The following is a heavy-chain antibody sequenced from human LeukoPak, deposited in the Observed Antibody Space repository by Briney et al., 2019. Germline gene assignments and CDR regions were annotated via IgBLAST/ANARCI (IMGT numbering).Heavy chain of an antibody. V-gene: IGHV4-61*02. J-gene: IGHJ6*03. D-gene: IGHD2-2*01. CDR1: GGSISSGSYY. CDR2: IYTSGST. CDR3: ARDSVNTRLHYYMDL. Sequence: PSETLSLTCTVSGGSISSGSYYWSWIRQPAGKGLEWIGRIYTSGSTNYNPSLKSRVTISVDTSKNQFSLKLSSVTAADTAMYYCARDSVNTRLHYYMDLWGKGTTVTVSS.